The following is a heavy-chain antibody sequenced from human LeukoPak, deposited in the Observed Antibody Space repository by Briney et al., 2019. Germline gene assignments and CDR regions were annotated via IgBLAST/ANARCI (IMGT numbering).Heavy chain of an antibody. J-gene: IGHJ5*02. CDR3: ARGGYYGSGNDFRFDP. Sequence: ASETLSLTCTVSGGSITSYYWSWIRQPPGKGLEWIGYIYYSGSTNYNPSLKSRVTISVDTSKSQFSLKLSSVTAADTAIYYCARGGYYGSGNDFRFDPWGQGTLVTVSS. V-gene: IGHV4-59*01. CDR1: GGSITSYY. D-gene: IGHD3-10*01. CDR2: IYYSGST.